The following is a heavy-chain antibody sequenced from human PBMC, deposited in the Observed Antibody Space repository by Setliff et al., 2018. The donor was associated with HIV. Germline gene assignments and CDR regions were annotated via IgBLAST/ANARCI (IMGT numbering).Heavy chain of an antibody. CDR2: IDHSGST. CDR1: GGSFSGHY. CDR3: ARDPHYFDTSGYYSYFYFDY. D-gene: IGHD3-22*01. Sequence: SETLSLTCAVYGGSFSGHYWSWIRQPPGKGLEWIGDIDHSGSTNYNPSLKSRLSMSVDTSKKQFTLKVKSVTAADTAVYFCARDPHYFDTSGYYSYFYFDYWGHGTLVTVSS. J-gene: IGHJ4*01. V-gene: IGHV4-34*01.